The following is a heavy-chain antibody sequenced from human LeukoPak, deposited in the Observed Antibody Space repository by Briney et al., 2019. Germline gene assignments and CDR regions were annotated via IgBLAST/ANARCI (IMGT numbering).Heavy chain of an antibody. CDR3: ARIWFREKGFDY. D-gene: IGHD3-10*01. CDR2: INPNSGGT. Sequence: GASVKVSCKASGYTFTGYYMHWVRQAPGRGLEWMGWINPNSGGTNYAQKFQGRVTMTRDTSISAAYMELSRLRSDDTAVYYCARIWFREKGFDYWGQGTLVTVSS. V-gene: IGHV1-2*02. J-gene: IGHJ4*02. CDR1: GYTFTGYY.